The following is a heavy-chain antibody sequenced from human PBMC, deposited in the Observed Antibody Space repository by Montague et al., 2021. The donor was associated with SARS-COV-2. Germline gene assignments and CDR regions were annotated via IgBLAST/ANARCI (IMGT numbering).Heavy chain of an antibody. V-gene: IGHV4-4*07. Sequence: SETLSLTCTVSGGSINYYYWHWLRQSAAKGLEWIGCIYHSGNAKYSPSLKSRVTMSGDTSKNQFSLKLNSLTAADTAVYYCARGGHVQSGSWYLFDAWGQGALVTVSS. D-gene: IGHD6-13*01. CDR3: ARGGHVQSGSWYLFDA. CDR2: IYHSGNA. CDR1: GGSINYYY. J-gene: IGHJ4*02.